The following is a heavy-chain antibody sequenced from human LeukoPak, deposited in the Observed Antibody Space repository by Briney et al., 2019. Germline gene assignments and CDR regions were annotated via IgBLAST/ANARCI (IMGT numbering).Heavy chain of an antibody. CDR1: GYTFTSYG. CDR2: ISAYNGNT. D-gene: IGHD2-2*01. Sequence: ASVKVSCKASGYTFTSYGISWVRQAPGQGLEWMGWISAYNGNTNYAQKLQGRVTMTTDTSTSTAYMELRSLRSDDTAVYYCARLVPGRYCSSTSCRWYYFDYWGQGTLVTVSS. J-gene: IGHJ4*02. V-gene: IGHV1-18*01. CDR3: ARLVPGRYCSSTSCRWYYFDY.